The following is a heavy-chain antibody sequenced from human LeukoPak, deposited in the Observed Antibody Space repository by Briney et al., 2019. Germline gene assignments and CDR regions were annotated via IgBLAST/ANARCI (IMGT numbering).Heavy chain of an antibody. Sequence: SETLPLTCAVYGGSFSGYYWSWIRQPPGKGLEWIGEINHSGSTNYNPSLKSRVTISVDTSKNQFSLKLSSVTAADTAVYYCARGNSVQGWPFDYWGQGTLVTVSS. J-gene: IGHJ4*02. CDR2: INHSGST. CDR1: GGSFSGYY. V-gene: IGHV4-34*01. D-gene: IGHD2-15*01. CDR3: ARGNSVQGWPFDY.